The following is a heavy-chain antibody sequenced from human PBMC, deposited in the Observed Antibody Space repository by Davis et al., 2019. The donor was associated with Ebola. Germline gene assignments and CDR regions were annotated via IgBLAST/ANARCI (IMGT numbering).Heavy chain of an antibody. V-gene: IGHV3-23*01. D-gene: IGHD1-7*01. Sequence: GGSLRLSCTDSVIPFSSYAMTWVRQAPGKGLEWVSAISGSGGSTYYADSVKGRFTISRDNSKNTLYLQMNSLRAEDTAVYYCAKVELRGYWGQGTLVTVSS. CDR1: VIPFSSYA. J-gene: IGHJ4*02. CDR2: ISGSGGST. CDR3: AKVELRGY.